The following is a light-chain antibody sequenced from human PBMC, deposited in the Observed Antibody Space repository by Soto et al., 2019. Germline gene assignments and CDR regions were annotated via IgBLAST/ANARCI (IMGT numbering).Light chain of an antibody. CDR2: DAP. CDR1: QSVSRN. CDR3: QQYNNWPPWT. Sequence: DIVMTQSPATLSVSPGERATFSCRASQSVSRNLAWYQQKPGQAPRLLMYDAPTRATGIPVRFSGSGSGTEFTLTISSLQSEDFAFYFCQQYNNWPPWTFGQGTKVEIK. J-gene: IGKJ1*01. V-gene: IGKV3-15*01.